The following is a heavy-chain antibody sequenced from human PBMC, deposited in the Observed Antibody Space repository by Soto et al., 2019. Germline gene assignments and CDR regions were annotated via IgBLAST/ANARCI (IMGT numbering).Heavy chain of an antibody. D-gene: IGHD2-2*02. CDR3: AKYPTPPGRYFDY. J-gene: IGHJ4*02. Sequence: ASVKVSCKASGGTFSSYAISWVRQAPGQGLEWMGGIIPIFGTANYAQKFQGRVTITADESTSTAYMELSSLRSEDTAVYYCAKYPTPPGRYFDYWGQGTLVTVSS. CDR1: GGTFSSYA. CDR2: IIPIFGTA. V-gene: IGHV1-69*13.